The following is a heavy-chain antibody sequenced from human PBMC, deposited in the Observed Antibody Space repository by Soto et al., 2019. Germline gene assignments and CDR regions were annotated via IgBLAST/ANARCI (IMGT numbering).Heavy chain of an antibody. CDR3: PRNWFSVAGRFHFDY. J-gene: IGHJ4*02. CDR2: VGYSGKS. Sequence: SETLSLTSTVSGGSINTYYWSWIRQPPGKGLEWIGYVGYSGKSDSSPSLKSRDTISLDTSKKQVSLTFNSLTASDTAVYYCPRNWFSVAGRFHFDYWGQGIPVTVSS. V-gene: IGHV4-59*01. CDR1: GGSINTYY. D-gene: IGHD6-19*01.